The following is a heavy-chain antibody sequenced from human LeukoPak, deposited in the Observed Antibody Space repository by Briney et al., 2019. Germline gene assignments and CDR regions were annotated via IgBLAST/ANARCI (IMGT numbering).Heavy chain of an antibody. D-gene: IGHD1-26*01. CDR2: TYNSGDT. J-gene: IGHJ4*02. Sequence: GGSLRLSCAASGFTVSDNHVSWVRQAPGKGLQWVSVTYNSGDTYYADSVKGRFIISRLNSRNTLYLQMRSLRPEDTAVYYCASLYSGSFVYWGQGTLVTVSS. V-gene: IGHV3-53*04. CDR3: ASLYSGSFVY. CDR1: GFTVSDNH.